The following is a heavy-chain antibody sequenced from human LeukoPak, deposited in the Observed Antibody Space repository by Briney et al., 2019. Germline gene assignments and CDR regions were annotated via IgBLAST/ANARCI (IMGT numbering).Heavy chain of an antibody. V-gene: IGHV3-15*01. CDR2: ITSKTDGGTT. CDR1: GLTLKNFA. CDR3: IAPGYIGC. J-gene: IGHJ4*02. D-gene: IGHD5-18*01. Sequence: GGSLRLSCAASGLTLKNFAMSWVRQAPGKGLEWVGRITSKTDGGTTDYAAPVKGRFTISRDDSKNTLYLQMNSLKSEDTAVYFCIAPGYIGCWGQGTLVTVSS.